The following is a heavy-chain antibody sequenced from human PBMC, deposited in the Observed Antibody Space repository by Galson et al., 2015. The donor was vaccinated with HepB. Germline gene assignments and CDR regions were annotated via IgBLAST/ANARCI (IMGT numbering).Heavy chain of an antibody. D-gene: IGHD3-16*01. CDR2: INNDGSST. J-gene: IGHJ4*02. Sequence: SLILSCAASGFTFSSYWMHWVRQVPGKGLVWVSRINNDGSSTRYADSVKGRFTISRDNAKNTLYLQMNSLRAEDTAVYYCVRGSLGSFDYWGQGTLVTVSS. CDR3: VRGSLGSFDY. V-gene: IGHV3-74*01. CDR1: GFTFSSYW.